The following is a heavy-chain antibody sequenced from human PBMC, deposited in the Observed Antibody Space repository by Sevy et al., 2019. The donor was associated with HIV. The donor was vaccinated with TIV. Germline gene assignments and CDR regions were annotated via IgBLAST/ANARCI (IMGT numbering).Heavy chain of an antibody. V-gene: IGHV3-33*01. Sequence: GKGLEWVSMIWYDGSDAYYADSVKGRFAISRDNSKNVVFLQMNSLRAEDTAIYFCATNMVHAGAYYSYFDYWPPGSLVTVSS. CDR3: ATNMVHAGAYYSYFDY. J-gene: IGHJ4*02. D-gene: IGHD1-26*01. CDR2: IWYDGSDA.